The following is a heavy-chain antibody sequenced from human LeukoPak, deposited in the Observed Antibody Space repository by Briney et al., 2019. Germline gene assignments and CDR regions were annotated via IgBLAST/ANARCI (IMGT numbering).Heavy chain of an antibody. CDR2: INTDGSST. CDR3: TTIGGPY. V-gene: IGHV3-74*01. Sequence: GGSLRLSCAASGFTFSSYWMHWVRPVPGQGLVWVSRINTDGSSTSYADSVKGRFTISRDNAKNMLYLQMNSLRAEDTAVYYCTTIGGPYWGQGTLVTVSS. J-gene: IGHJ4*02. CDR1: GFTFSSYW.